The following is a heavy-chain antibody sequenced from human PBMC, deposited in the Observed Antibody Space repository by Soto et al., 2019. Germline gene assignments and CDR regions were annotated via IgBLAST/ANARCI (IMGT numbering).Heavy chain of an antibody. V-gene: IGHV3-23*01. D-gene: IGHD1-1*01. Sequence: GSLRLSCAASGFTFSSYSMNWVRQAPGKGLEWVSSIGGAGDDTNYADSVKGRFTISRDNSKNTLFLQMNSLRVEDTAVYYCAKDAVPRNDLWDYFEFGGQGTLVTVSS. CDR2: IGGAGDDT. J-gene: IGHJ4*02. CDR1: GFTFSSYS. CDR3: AKDAVPRNDLWDYFEF.